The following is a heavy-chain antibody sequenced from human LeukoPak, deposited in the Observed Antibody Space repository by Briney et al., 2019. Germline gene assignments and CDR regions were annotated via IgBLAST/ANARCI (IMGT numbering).Heavy chain of an antibody. CDR1: GFTFSSYA. CDR3: ARVPYGGNSGYFDY. D-gene: IGHD4-23*01. V-gene: IGHV3-30*01. CDR2: ISYDGSNK. J-gene: IGHJ4*02. Sequence: GRSLRLSCAASGFTFSSYAMHWVRQAPGKGLEWVAVISYDGSNKYYANSVKGRFTISRDNSKNTLYRQMNSLRAEDTAVYYCARVPYGGNSGYFDYWGQGTLVTVSS.